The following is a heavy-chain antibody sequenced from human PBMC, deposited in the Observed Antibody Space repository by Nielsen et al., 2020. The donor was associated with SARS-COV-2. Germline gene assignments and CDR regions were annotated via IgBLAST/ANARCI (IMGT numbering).Heavy chain of an antibody. CDR3: ARHSSGYFYD. CDR2: INHSGST. D-gene: IGHD3-22*01. Sequence: WIRQPPGKGLEWIGEINHSGSTNYNPSLKSRVTISVDTSKNQFSLKLSSVTAADTAVYYCARHSSGYFYDWGQGTLVTVSS. J-gene: IGHJ4*02. V-gene: IGHV4-34*01.